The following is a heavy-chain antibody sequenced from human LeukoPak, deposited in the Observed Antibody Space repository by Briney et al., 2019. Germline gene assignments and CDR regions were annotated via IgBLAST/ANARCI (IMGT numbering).Heavy chain of an antibody. J-gene: IGHJ4*02. CDR3: AREEIRCSSTSCYC. D-gene: IGHD2-2*01. CDR1: GGTFSSYA. V-gene: IGHV1-69*13. Sequence: SVKVSCKASGGTFSSYAISWVRQAPGQGLEWMGGIIPIFGTANYAQKFQGRVTITADESTSTAYMELSSLRSDDTAVYYCAREEIRCSSTSCYCWGQGTLVTVSS. CDR2: IIPIFGTA.